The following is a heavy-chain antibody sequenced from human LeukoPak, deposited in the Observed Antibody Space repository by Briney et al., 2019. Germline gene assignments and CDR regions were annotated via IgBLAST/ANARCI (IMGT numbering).Heavy chain of an antibody. J-gene: IGHJ6*02. Sequence: SVKVSCKAPGGTFSSYAISWVRQAPGQGLEWMGGIIPIFGTANYAQKFQGRVTITADESTSTAYMELSSLRSEDTAVYYCARAGSSSRPPYYYYYGMDVWGQGTTVTVSS. V-gene: IGHV1-69*13. CDR3: ARAGSSSRPPYYYYYGMDV. CDR1: GGTFSSYA. CDR2: IIPIFGTA. D-gene: IGHD6-13*01.